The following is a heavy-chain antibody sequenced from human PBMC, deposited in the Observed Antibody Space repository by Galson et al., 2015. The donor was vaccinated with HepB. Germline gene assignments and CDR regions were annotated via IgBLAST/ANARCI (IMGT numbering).Heavy chain of an antibody. J-gene: IGHJ6*02. CDR1: GFTFSSYS. V-gene: IGHV3-48*02. D-gene: IGHD3-9*01. CDR2: ISSSSTI. Sequence: LRLSCAASGFTFSSYSMNWVRQAPGKGLEWVSYISSSSTIYYADSVKGRFTISRDNAKNSLYLQMNSLRDEDTAVYYCARDPAYDILTGYSYYYYGMDVWGQGTTVTVSS. CDR3: ARDPAYDILTGYSYYYYGMDV.